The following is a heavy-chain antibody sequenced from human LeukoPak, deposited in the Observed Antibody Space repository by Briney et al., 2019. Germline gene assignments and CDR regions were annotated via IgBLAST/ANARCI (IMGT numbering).Heavy chain of an antibody. Sequence: GGSLRLSCAASGFAFSSYEMNWVRQAPGKGLEWVSYISTSGSIIHYADSVKGRFTFSRDNAKNSLYLQMNSLRAEGTAVYYCARTGTTYNNWFDPWGQGTLVTVSS. CDR3: ARTGTTYNNWFDP. V-gene: IGHV3-48*03. CDR2: ISTSGSII. J-gene: IGHJ5*02. CDR1: GFAFSSYE. D-gene: IGHD1-1*01.